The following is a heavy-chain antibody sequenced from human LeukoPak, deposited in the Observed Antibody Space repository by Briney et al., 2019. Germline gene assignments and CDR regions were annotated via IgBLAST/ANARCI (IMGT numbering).Heavy chain of an antibody. CDR1: GFTFSSYS. Sequence: GGSLRLSCAASGFTFSSYSMNWVRQAPGKGLEWVSSISSSSSYIYYADSVKGRFTISRDNAKNSLYLQMNSLRAGDMALYYCAKDKSLRSTGYMDVWGKGTTVTVSS. CDR2: ISSSSSYI. CDR3: AKDKSLRSTGYMDV. J-gene: IGHJ6*03. V-gene: IGHV3-21*04.